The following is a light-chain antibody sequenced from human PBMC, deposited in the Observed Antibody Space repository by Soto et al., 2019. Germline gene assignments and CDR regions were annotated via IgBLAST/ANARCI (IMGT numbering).Light chain of an antibody. CDR2: DAS. CDR1: QSISSW. CDR3: QQYNSYSPWT. V-gene: IGKV1-5*01. Sequence: DFQMTQSPSTLSASVGDRVTITCRDSQSISSWLAWYQQKPGKAHKLLIYDASSLESGVPSRFSGSGSGTEFTLTISSLQPDDFATYYCQQYNSYSPWTFGQGTKVDIK. J-gene: IGKJ1*01.